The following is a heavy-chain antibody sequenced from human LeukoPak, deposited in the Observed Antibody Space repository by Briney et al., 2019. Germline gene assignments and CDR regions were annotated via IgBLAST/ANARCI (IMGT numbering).Heavy chain of an antibody. J-gene: IGHJ3*02. CDR3: ARDLVESYCCAFDI. Sequence: PGGSLRLSCAASGFTVSSNYMSWVRQAPGKGLVWVSVIYSGGSTYYADSVKGRFTISRDNSKNTLYLQMNSLRAEGTAVYYCARDLVESYCCAFDIWGQGTMVTVSS. CDR1: GFTVSSNY. CDR2: IYSGGST. V-gene: IGHV3-66*02. D-gene: IGHD1-26*01.